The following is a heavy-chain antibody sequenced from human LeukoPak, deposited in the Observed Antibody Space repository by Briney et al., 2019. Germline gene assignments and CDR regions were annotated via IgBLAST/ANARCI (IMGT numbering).Heavy chain of an antibody. D-gene: IGHD6-19*01. V-gene: IGHV1-2*02. Sequence: ASVKVSCKASGYTFTGYYMHWVRQAPGQGLEWMGWINPNSGGTNYAQKFQGRVTMTRDTSISTAYMELGRLRSDDTAVYYCASDGLGGWYDSWFDPWGQGTLVTVSS. CDR2: INPNSGGT. CDR1: GYTFTGYY. J-gene: IGHJ5*02. CDR3: ASDGLGGWYDSWFDP.